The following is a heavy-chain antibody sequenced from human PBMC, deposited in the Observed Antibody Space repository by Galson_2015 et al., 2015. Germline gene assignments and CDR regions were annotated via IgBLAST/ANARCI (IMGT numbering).Heavy chain of an antibody. J-gene: IGHJ4*02. CDR1: GFTFSSYV. D-gene: IGHD1-26*01. CDR2: ISGSGGST. CDR3: AKHSSTPWYYFDY. V-gene: IGHV3-23*01. Sequence: SLRLSCAASGFTFSSYVMSWVRQAPGKGLEWVSVISGSGGSTYYADSVKGRFTISRDNSMNTLYLQMNSLRAEDTAVYYCAKHSSTPWYYFDYWGRGTLVTVSS.